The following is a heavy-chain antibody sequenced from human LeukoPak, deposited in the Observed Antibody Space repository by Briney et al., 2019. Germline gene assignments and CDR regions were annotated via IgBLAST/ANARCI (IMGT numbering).Heavy chain of an antibody. CDR2: IYHSGIT. CDR1: GGSISSSNW. V-gene: IGHV4-4*02. D-gene: IGHD6-13*01. J-gene: IGHJ1*01. CDR3: ASGGIAAAGAEYFHH. Sequence: NTSGTLSLTCAVSGGSISSSNWWSWVRLPPGKGLEWIGEIYHSGITNYNPSLKSRVTISVDKSKNQFSLKLSSVTTADTAAYYCASGGIAAAGAEYFHHWGQGTLVTVSS.